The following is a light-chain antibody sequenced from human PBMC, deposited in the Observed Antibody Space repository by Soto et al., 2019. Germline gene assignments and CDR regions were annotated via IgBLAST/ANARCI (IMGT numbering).Light chain of an antibody. CDR2: SAS. J-gene: IGKJ4*01. V-gene: IGKV1-9*01. CDR1: QAMSTY. CDR3: HQLSGYQLA. Sequence: DIQLTQSPSFLSAFVGDTVTITCRASQAMSTYLAWYQQKPVKVPMLRIRSASTLQSGVPPRFSGGGSGTEFTLTISPLLPDDSGIDYCHQLSGYQLAFGGGTNVEIK.